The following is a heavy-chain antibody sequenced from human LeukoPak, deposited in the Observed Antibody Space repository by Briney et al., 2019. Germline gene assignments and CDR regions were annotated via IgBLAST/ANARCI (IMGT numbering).Heavy chain of an antibody. Sequence: GGSLRLSCAASGFTFSSYSMNWVRQAPGKGLEWVSSISSSSSYIYYADSVKGRFTISRDNAKDSLYLKMNSLRAEDTAVYYCARWERDGYNYPFDYWGQGTLVSVSS. J-gene: IGHJ4*02. CDR2: ISSSSSYI. CDR1: GFTFSSYS. CDR3: ARWERDGYNYPFDY. V-gene: IGHV3-21*01. D-gene: IGHD5-24*01.